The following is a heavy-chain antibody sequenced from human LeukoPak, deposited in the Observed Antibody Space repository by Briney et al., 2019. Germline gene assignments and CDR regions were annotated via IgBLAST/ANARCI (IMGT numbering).Heavy chain of an antibody. CDR1: GFTFDDYA. CDR2: ISWNSGSV. Sequence: GRSLRLSCAASGFTFDDYAMHWVRQAPGKGLEWVSGISWNSGSVGYADSVKGRFTISRDNAKNSLYLQMNSLRAEDTALYYCAKDSAYYYYGMDVWGQGTTVTVSS. J-gene: IGHJ6*02. CDR3: AKDSAYYYYGMDV. V-gene: IGHV3-9*01.